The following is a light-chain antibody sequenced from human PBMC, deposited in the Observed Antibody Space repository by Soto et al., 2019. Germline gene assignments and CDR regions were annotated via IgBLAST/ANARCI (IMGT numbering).Light chain of an antibody. CDR1: QSVSSAY. CDR3: QQYGSSAET. Sequence: EIVLTQSPGTLSLSPGERATLSCRASQSVSSAYLAWYQQKPGQAPRLLIYDVSRRATGTPDRFSGSGSGTDFTRTVSSLEPEEFAVYYCQQYGSSAETFGQGTKVESK. V-gene: IGKV3-20*01. J-gene: IGKJ1*01. CDR2: DVS.